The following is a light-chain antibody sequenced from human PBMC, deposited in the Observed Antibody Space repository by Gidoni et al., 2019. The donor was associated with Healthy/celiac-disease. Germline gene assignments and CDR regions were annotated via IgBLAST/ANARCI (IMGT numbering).Light chain of an antibody. V-gene: IGKV3-11*01. CDR1: QSVSSY. J-gene: IGKJ5*01. CDR3: QQRSNWPPIT. Sequence: EIELTHPPATLSLSPGERATLSCRASQSVSSYLAWYQQKPGQAPRLLIYDASNRATGIPARFSGSGSGTDFTLTISSLEPEDFAVYYCQQRSNWPPITFGQGTRLEIK. CDR2: DAS.